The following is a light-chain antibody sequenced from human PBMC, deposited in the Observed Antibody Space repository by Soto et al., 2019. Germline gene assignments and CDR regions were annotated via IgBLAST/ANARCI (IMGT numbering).Light chain of an antibody. J-gene: IGKJ3*01. CDR1: QSLGSSDGNTY. CDR3: MQAAQWPRT. Sequence: DVVMTQSPLSLPVTLGQPASISCRSSQSLGSSDGNTYLNWFHQRPGQSPRRLIYKVSNRDSGVPDRFSGSGSGTEFTLTISRVEAEDAGVYYCMQAAQWPRTFGPGTKVDIK. V-gene: IGKV2-30*01. CDR2: KVS.